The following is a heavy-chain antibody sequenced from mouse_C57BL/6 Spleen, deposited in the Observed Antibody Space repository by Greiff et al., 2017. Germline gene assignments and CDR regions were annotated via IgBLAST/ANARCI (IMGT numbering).Heavy chain of an antibody. CDR1: GYTFTSYW. CDR3: AIYYYGSTSIDYYAMDY. Sequence: QVQLQQPGAELVKLGASVKVSCKAPGYTFTSYWMHWVKQRPGQGLEWIGRIHPSVSDTNNNQKFKGKATLTVDKSSSPAYMQLSSLTSEDSAVYYCAIYYYGSTSIDYYAMDYWGQGTSVTVSS. J-gene: IGHJ4*01. V-gene: IGHV1-74*01. CDR2: IHPSVSDT. D-gene: IGHD1-1*01.